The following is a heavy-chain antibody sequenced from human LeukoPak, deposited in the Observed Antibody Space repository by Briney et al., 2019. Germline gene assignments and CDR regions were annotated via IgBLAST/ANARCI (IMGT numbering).Heavy chain of an antibody. CDR3: ARGTAPQGIAVAGTLDYFQY. CDR1: GFTFSSYW. V-gene: IGHV3-74*01. CDR2: INSDGSST. Sequence: PGGSLRLSCAASGFTFSSYWMHWVRQAPGKGLVWVSRINSDGSSTSYADSVKGRFTISRDNAKNTLYLQMNSLRAEDTAVYYCARGTAPQGIAVAGTLDYFQYWGQGTLVTVSS. J-gene: IGHJ4*02. D-gene: IGHD6-19*01.